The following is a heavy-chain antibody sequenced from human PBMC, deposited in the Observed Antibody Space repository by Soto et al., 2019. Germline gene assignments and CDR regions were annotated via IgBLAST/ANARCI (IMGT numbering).Heavy chain of an antibody. V-gene: IGHV3-9*01. CDR2: ISWNSGSI. Sequence: EVQLVESGGGLVQPGRSLRLSCAASGFTFDDYAMHWVRQAPGKGLEWVSGISWNSGSIGYADSVKGRFTISRDNAKNSLYLQMNRLRAEDTALYYCAKGWELLAPYDYWGQGTLVTVSS. D-gene: IGHD1-26*01. CDR1: GFTFDDYA. J-gene: IGHJ4*02. CDR3: AKGWELLAPYDY.